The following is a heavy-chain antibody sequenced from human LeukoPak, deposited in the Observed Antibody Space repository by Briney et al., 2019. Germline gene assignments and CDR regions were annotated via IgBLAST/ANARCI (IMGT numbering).Heavy chain of an antibody. Sequence: SETLSLTCAVYGGSFSGYYWSWIRQPPGKGLEWIGEINHSGSTNYNPSLKSRVTISVDTSKNQFSLKLSSVTAADTAVYYCARGTDYWGQGTLVTVSS. V-gene: IGHV4-34*01. CDR2: INHSGST. CDR1: GGSFSGYY. CDR3: ARGTDY. J-gene: IGHJ4*02.